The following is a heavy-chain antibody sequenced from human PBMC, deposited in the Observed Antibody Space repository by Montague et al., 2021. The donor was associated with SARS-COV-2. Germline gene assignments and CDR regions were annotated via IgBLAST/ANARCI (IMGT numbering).Heavy chain of an antibody. J-gene: IGHJ2*01. CDR1: GGSISGYY. Sequence: SETLSLTCTVSGGSISGYYWSWIRQPPGKGLEWIGYIYHSGNTKYNPSLKSRVSISADTSKNQFSLRLSSVTAADTAVYYCAREYRIELWQTNWYFGLWGRGTLVTVCS. D-gene: IGHD5-18*01. CDR2: IYHSGNT. V-gene: IGHV4-59*01. CDR3: AREYRIELWQTNWYFGL.